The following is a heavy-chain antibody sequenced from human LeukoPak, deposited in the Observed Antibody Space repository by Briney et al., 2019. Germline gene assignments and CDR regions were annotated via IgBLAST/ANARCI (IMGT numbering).Heavy chain of an antibody. D-gene: IGHD1-1*01. CDR3: ARHMGLGYTYFYPYFDY. CDR2: MYYSGSS. Sequence: SATLSLTCTDPGGSITSYYWSWIRQPPGKGLEWFGYMYYSGSSNYNPSLKSRVTISVDTSKNQFSLKLSTVTAADTAVYYCARHMGLGYTYFYPYFDYWGQGTLVTVSS. CDR1: GGSITSYY. V-gene: IGHV4-59*08. J-gene: IGHJ4*01.